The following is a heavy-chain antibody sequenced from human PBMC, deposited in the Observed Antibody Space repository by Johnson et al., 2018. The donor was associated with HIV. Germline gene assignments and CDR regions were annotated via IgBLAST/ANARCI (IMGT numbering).Heavy chain of an antibody. D-gene: IGHD1-26*01. J-gene: IGHJ3*02. CDR3: AREGIVGATDDAFDI. Sequence: VQLVESGGGVVQPGRSLRLSCAGSGFTFSSYGIHWVRQAPGKGLEWVASVSHDGSNKYYADSVKGRFTISRDNSKNAMSLQMNSLRAEDTAVYYCAREGIVGATDDAFDIWGQGTMVTVSS. CDR2: VSHDGSNK. CDR1: GFTFSSYG. V-gene: IGHV3-30*03.